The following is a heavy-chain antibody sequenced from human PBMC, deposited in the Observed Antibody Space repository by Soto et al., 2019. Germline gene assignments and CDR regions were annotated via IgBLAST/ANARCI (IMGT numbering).Heavy chain of an antibody. J-gene: IGHJ5*02. D-gene: IGHD2-21*02. V-gene: IGHV4-4*02. CDR3: QTLPPRIVVEVSVIPT. Sequence: QVQLRESGPGLVKPSGTLSLTCVVSGTSISSTYWWTWVRQPPGKGLEWIGQIYHSGITNYNPSHKSRAPISVDKPNTHFSLKLSSVAAADTAVYSYQTLPPRIVVEVSVIPTWGQGPLVAVSS. CDR2: IYHSGIT. CDR1: GTSISSTYW.